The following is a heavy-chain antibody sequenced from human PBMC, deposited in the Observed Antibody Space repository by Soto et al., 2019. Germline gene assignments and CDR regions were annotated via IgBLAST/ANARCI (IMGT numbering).Heavy chain of an antibody. CDR1: GGSISSYY. CDR3: ARDSAAPPPYGMDV. J-gene: IGHJ6*02. Sequence: QVQLQESGPGLVKPSETLSLTCTVSGGSISSYYWSWIRQPPGKGLEWIGYIYYSGSTNYNPSLKSRVTISVDTSKNQFSLKLSSVTAADTAVYYCARDSAAPPPYGMDVWGQGTTVTVSS. D-gene: IGHD6-13*01. V-gene: IGHV4-59*01. CDR2: IYYSGST.